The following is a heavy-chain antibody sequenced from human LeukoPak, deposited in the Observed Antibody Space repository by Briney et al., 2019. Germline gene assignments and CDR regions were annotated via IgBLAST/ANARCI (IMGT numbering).Heavy chain of an antibody. CDR3: AADAVAVTTSDAFDI. CDR1: GGSISSSNW. Sequence: SGTLSLTCAVSGGSISSSNWWSWVRQPPGKGLEWIGEIYHSGSTNYNPSLKSRVTISVDKSKNQFSLKLSSVTAADTAVYYCAADAVAVTTSDAFDIWGQGTMVTVSS. J-gene: IGHJ3*02. D-gene: IGHD4-17*01. V-gene: IGHV4-4*02. CDR2: IYHSGST.